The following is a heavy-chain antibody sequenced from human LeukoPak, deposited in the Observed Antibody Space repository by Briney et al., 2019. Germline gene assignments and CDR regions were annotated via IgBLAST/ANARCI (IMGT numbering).Heavy chain of an antibody. CDR3: ASGSGSYHD. V-gene: IGHV4-30-2*01. J-gene: IGHJ3*01. D-gene: IGHD1-26*01. CDR1: GGSISSGGYY. CDR2: IYHSGST. Sequence: SETLSLTCTVSGGSISSGGYYWGWIRQPPGKGLEWIVYIYHSGSTYYNPSLKSRVTISVDRSKNQFSLKLSSVTAADTAVYYCASGSGSYHDWGQGTMVTVSS.